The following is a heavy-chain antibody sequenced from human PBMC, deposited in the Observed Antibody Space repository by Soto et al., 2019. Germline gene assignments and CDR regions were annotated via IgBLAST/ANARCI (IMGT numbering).Heavy chain of an antibody. CDR3: TRQTRSWPIFGVVPPRGGMDV. CDR2: IRSKANSYAT. D-gene: IGHD3-3*01. J-gene: IGHJ6*02. V-gene: IGHV3-73*01. Sequence: PGGSLRLSCAASGFTFSGSAMHWVRQASGKGLEWVGRIRSKANSYATAYAASVKGRFTISRDDSKNTAYLQMNSLKTEDTAVYYCTRQTRSWPIFGVVPPRGGMDVWGQGTTVTVSS. CDR1: GFTFSGSA.